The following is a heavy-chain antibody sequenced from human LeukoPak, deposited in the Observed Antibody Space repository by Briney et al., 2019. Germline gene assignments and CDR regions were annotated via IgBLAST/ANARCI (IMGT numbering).Heavy chain of an antibody. J-gene: IGHJ5*02. Sequence: GASVKVSCKASGYTFTSYGISWVRQAPGQGLEWMGWISAYNGNTNYAQKLQGRVTMTTDTSTSTAYMELRSLRSDDTAVYYCARDGAIAVAGDWFDPWGQGTLVTVSS. CDR1: GYTFTSYG. D-gene: IGHD6-19*01. CDR2: ISAYNGNT. V-gene: IGHV1-18*01. CDR3: ARDGAIAVAGDWFDP.